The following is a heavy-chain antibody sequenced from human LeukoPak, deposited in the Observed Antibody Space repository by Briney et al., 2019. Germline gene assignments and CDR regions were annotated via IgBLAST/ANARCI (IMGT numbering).Heavy chain of an antibody. V-gene: IGHV3-11*01. CDR1: GFSVSDYY. CDR2: VGGSDNFI. Sequence: GGSLRLSCAASGFSVSDYYISWVRQAPGKGLEWISDVGGSDNFISYSDSVKGRFTISRVYANNSLYLQMNSLRVDDTAVYYCARETVAGTFDYWGQGTLVTVSS. D-gene: IGHD6-19*01. CDR3: ARETVAGTFDY. J-gene: IGHJ4*02.